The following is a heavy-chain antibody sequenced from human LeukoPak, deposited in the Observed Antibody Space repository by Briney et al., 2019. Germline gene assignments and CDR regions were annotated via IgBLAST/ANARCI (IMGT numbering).Heavy chain of an antibody. CDR1: GFTFSSYA. V-gene: IGHV3-23*01. CDR3: AKDIQTDSSSWVH. D-gene: IGHD6-13*01. Sequence: GGSLRLSCAASGFTFSSYAMSWVRQAPGKGLEWVSATSGSGGSTYYADSVKGRFTISRDNSKNTLYLQMNSPRAEDTAVYYCAKDIQTDSSSWVHWGQGTLVTVSS. J-gene: IGHJ4*02. CDR2: TSGSGGST.